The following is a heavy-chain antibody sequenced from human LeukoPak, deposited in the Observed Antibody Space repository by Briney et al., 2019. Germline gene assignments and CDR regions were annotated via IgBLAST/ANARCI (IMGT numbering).Heavy chain of an antibody. J-gene: IGHJ4*02. CDR1: GFIFSNYY. V-gene: IGHV3-74*01. CDR2: IRNDGNNI. CDR3: VREYPDCGGDCLAY. Sequence: GGSLRLSCAASGFIFSNYYMHWVRQAPGKGLVWVSRIRNDGNNIGYADSAKGRFTISRDNAKSTLYLQMNSLRGEDTAVYYCVREYPDCGGDCLAYWGQGTLVTVSS. D-gene: IGHD2-21*02.